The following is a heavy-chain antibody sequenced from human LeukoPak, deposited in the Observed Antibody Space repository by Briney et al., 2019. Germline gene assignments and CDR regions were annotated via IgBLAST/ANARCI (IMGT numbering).Heavy chain of an antibody. Sequence: GRSLRLSCAASGFTFSSYGIHWVRQAPGKGLEWVAVIWYDGSNKYHADSVKGRFTISRDNSKNTLYLQMNSLRVEDTAVYYCARAHCSGGSCYGNYYYYYGMGVWGQGTTVTVSS. V-gene: IGHV3-33*01. D-gene: IGHD2-15*01. CDR2: IWYDGSNK. J-gene: IGHJ6*02. CDR1: GFTFSSYG. CDR3: ARAHCSGGSCYGNYYYYYGMGV.